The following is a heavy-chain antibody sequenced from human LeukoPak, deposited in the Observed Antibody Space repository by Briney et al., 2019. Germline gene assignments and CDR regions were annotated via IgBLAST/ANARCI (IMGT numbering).Heavy chain of an antibody. CDR1: GGSISSYY. V-gene: IGHV4-59*12. J-gene: IGHJ4*02. Sequence: SETLSLTCTVSGGSISSYYWSWIRQPPGKGLEWIGYIYYSGSTNYNPSLKSRVTISVDTSKNQFSLKLSSVTAADTAVYYCARTPLRYYGSVPFDYWGQGTLVTVSS. D-gene: IGHD3-10*01. CDR3: ARTPLRYYGSVPFDY. CDR2: IYYSGST.